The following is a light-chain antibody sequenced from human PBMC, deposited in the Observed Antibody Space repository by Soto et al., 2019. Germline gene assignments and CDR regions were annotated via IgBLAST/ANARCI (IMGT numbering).Light chain of an antibody. CDR3: QQYGSLPWT. V-gene: IGKV3-20*01. J-gene: IGKJ2*01. CDR1: QSVSSSS. CDR2: GAS. Sequence: EIVLTQSPGTLSLSPGERATLSCRASQSVSSSSLAWYQQRPGQAPRLLFFGASSMATGIPDRFSGSGSGTDYTLTITRLEPEAFAVYYCQQYGSLPWTFGQGTKLQI.